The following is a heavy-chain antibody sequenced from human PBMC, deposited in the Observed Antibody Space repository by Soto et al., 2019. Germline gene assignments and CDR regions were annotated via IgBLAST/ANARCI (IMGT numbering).Heavy chain of an antibody. CDR1: GYTFTSYD. CDR3: ARDLRYSPHYYMDV. Sequence: ASVKVSCKASGYTFTSYDINWVRQAPGQGLEWMGWISAYNGNTNYAQKLQGRVTMTTDTSASTAYMELRSLRSDDTAVYYCARDLRYSPHYYMDVWGKGTTVTVSS. D-gene: IGHD1-1*01. CDR2: ISAYNGNT. V-gene: IGHV1-18*01. J-gene: IGHJ6*03.